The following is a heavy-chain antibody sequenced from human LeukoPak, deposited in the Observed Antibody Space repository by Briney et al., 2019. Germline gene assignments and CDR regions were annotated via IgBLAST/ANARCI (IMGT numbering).Heavy chain of an antibody. Sequence: AGGSLRLSCAASGFTFSSYWMSWVRQAPGKGLEWVANIKQDGSEKYYVDSVKGRFTISRDNAKNSLYLQMNSLRAEDTAVYYCARDLGRYCSGGSCSGLYYWGQGTLVTVSS. CDR2: IKQDGSEK. CDR1: GFTFSSYW. J-gene: IGHJ4*02. V-gene: IGHV3-7*01. CDR3: ARDLGRYCSGGSCSGLYY. D-gene: IGHD2-15*01.